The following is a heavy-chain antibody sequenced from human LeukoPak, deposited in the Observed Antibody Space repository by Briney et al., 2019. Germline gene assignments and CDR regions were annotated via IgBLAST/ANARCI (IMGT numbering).Heavy chain of an antibody. CDR1: GFTFSSYW. CDR3: AKRFRTFHFDY. Sequence: GGSLRLSCAASGFTFSSYWMTWVRQAPGKGLEWVANIKQDGSEKSYVDSVKGRFTISRDNAKNSVYLQMNSLRAEDTAVYYCAKRFRTFHFDYWGQGTLVTVSS. D-gene: IGHD1-14*01. J-gene: IGHJ4*02. CDR2: IKQDGSEK. V-gene: IGHV3-7*03.